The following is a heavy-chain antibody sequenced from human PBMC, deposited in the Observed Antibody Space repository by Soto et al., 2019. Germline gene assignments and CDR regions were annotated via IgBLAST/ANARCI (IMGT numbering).Heavy chain of an antibody. J-gene: IGHJ4*02. CDR2: ISYDGSNK. D-gene: IGHD2-8*01. CDR1: GFTFSSYG. CDR3: AKDKGRIVLMVYASYYFDY. Sequence: QVQLVESGGGVVQPGRSLRLSCAASGFTFSSYGMHWVRQAPGKGLEWVAVISYDGSNKYYADSVKGRFTISRDKSKNTLYLQMNSLRAEDTAVYYCAKDKGRIVLMVYASYYFDYWGQGTLVTVSS. V-gene: IGHV3-30*18.